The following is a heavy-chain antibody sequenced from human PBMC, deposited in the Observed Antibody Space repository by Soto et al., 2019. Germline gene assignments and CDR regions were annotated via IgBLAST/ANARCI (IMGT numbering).Heavy chain of an antibody. D-gene: IGHD1-26*01. CDR2: LGFDGGGR. CDR1: GFDFSSYG. V-gene: IGHV3-33*01. Sequence: QMQLVESGGGVVQPGTSLRLSCAASGFDFSSYGMHWVHQTPGKGLEWVAVLGFDGGGRYYADSVKGRFTISRDNSKKMLYLQMDSLRAGDTALYYCAREPVGPDYAMDVWGQGTTVTVSS. J-gene: IGHJ6*02. CDR3: AREPVGPDYAMDV.